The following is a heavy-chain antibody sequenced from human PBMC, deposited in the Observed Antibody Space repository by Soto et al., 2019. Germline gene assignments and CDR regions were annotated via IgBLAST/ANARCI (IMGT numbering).Heavy chain of an antibody. D-gene: IGHD3-22*01. CDR2: MNPNSGNT. CDR1: GYTFTSYD. CDR3: ARYPPGYYDSSGYYSDY. V-gene: IGHV1-8*01. J-gene: IGHJ4*02. Sequence: ASVKVSCKASGYTFTSYDINWVRQATGQGLEWMGWMNPNSGNTGYAQKFQGRVTMTRNTSISTAYMELSSLRSEDTAVYYCARYPPGYYDSSGYYSDYWGQGTLVTVSS.